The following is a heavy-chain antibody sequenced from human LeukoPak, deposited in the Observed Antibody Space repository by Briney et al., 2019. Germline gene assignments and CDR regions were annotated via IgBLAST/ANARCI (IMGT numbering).Heavy chain of an antibody. CDR3: ARGSYYGSGSPPGY. CDR1: GGTIGTYY. Sequence: SETLSLTCTVSGGTIGTYYWSWIRQPAGKELEWIGRIFTTGGANYNPSLKSRVTISVDTSKNQFSLKLSSVTAADTAVYYCARGSYYGSGSPPGYWGQGTLVTVSS. CDR2: IFTTGGA. D-gene: IGHD3-10*01. J-gene: IGHJ4*02. V-gene: IGHV4-4*07.